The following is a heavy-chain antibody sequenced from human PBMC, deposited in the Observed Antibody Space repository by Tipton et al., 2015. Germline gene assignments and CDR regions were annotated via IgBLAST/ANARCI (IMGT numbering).Heavy chain of an antibody. V-gene: IGHV1-18*01. D-gene: IGHD7-27*01. CDR3: ARADGNVWGAFDY. J-gene: IGHJ4*02. Sequence: FQDRVTVTTDTSTTTVYMELRNLRSDDTAIYYCARADGNVWGAFDYWGQGTLVTVSS.